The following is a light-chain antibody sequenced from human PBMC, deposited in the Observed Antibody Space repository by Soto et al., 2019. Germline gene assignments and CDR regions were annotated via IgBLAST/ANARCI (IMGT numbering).Light chain of an antibody. CDR1: SSDVGGYSR. V-gene: IGLV2-18*02. CDR2: EVS. Sequence: QSALTQPPSVSGSPGQSVTISCTGTSSDVGGYSRVSWYQQPPGTAPKLMIYEVSNRPSGVPDRFSGSKSGNTASLTISGLQAEDEADYYCSAYTSSSTFVVLGGGTKLTVL. CDR3: SAYTSSSTFVV. J-gene: IGLJ2*01.